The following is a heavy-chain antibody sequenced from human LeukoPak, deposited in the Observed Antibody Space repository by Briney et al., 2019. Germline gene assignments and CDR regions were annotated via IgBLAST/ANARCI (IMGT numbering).Heavy chain of an antibody. CDR1: GGSFSGYY. CDR3: ARTATRRTALYSSGWLVWWFDP. Sequence: LETLSLTCAVYGGSFSGYYWSWIRQPPGKGLEWIGEINHSGSTNYNPSLKSRVTISVDTSKNQFSLKLSSVTAADTAVYYCARTATRRTALYSSGWLVWWFDPWGQGTLVTVSS. CDR2: INHSGST. D-gene: IGHD6-19*01. V-gene: IGHV4-34*01. J-gene: IGHJ5*02.